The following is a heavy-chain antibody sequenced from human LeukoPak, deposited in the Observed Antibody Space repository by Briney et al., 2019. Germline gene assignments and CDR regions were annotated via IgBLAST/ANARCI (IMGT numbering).Heavy chain of an antibody. CDR2: VYSSGST. CDR1: GGSISSYY. CDR3: ARGPSDSSGYYFYY. Sequence: PSETLSLTCTASGGSISSYYWSWIRQPPGKGLEWIGYVYSSGSTNYNPSLKSRVTISVDTSQNQFSLRLSSVTAADTAVYYCARGPSDSSGYYFYYWGQGTLVTVSS. V-gene: IGHV4-59*01. J-gene: IGHJ4*02. D-gene: IGHD3-22*01.